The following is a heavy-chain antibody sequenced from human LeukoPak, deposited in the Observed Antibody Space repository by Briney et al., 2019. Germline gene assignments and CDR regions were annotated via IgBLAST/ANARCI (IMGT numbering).Heavy chain of an antibody. Sequence: SETLSLICTVSGASIGNYYWSWIRQPPGKGLEWIGYINGRGSTNYNPSLKSRVTMSADASKNQFSLKLSSVTAADTAVYYCACINTWFDSWGQGTPVTVSS. V-gene: IGHV4-59*01. J-gene: IGHJ5*01. CDR2: INGRGST. CDR1: GASIGNYY. D-gene: IGHD2-8*01. CDR3: ACINTWFDS.